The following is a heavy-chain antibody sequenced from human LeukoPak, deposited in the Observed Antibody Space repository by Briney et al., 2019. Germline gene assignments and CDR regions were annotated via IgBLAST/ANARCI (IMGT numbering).Heavy chain of an antibody. D-gene: IGHD6-19*01. J-gene: IGHJ4*02. CDR2: IIPIFGTA. CDR3: ARGAANIAVAGTGYYFDY. Sequence: ASVKVSCKASGYTFTSYGISWVRQAPGQGLEWMGGIIPIFGTANYAQKFQGRVTITADESTSTAYMELSSLRSEDTAVYYCARGAANIAVAGTGYYFDYWGQGTLVTVSS. CDR1: GYTFTSYG. V-gene: IGHV1-69*13.